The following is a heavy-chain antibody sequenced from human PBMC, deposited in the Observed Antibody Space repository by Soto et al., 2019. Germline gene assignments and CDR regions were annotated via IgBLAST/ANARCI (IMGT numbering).Heavy chain of an antibody. V-gene: IGHV4-30-2*01. D-gene: IGHD2-21*02. CDR1: GAPITSGAYS. J-gene: IGHJ5*02. CDR3: ARDMSGCSSSDCYLSGWFDP. CDR2: IYQSGST. Sequence: QLQLRESGSGLVKPSQTLSLTCTVSGAPITSGAYSWSWIRQPPGKGLEWIGFIYQSGSTHYNPSLKGRVTISVDRSKNHFSLQLTSLTAADTAVYYCARDMSGCSSSDCYLSGWFDPWGPGTLVTVSS.